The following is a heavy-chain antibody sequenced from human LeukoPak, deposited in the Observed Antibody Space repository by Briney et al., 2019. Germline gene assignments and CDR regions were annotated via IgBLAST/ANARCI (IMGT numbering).Heavy chain of an antibody. D-gene: IGHD3-16*02. CDR3: VRYRPAPA. CDR2: INTDGSSN. CDR1: GFTFSNYY. J-gene: IGHJ4*02. Sequence: PGGSLRLSCAASGFTFSNYYVHWVRRAPGEGLVWISGINTDGSSNYYGDSVKGRFTISRDNARKTLYLLMSSLRAEDSAIYYCVRYRPAPAWGQGTLVTVAS. V-gene: IGHV3-74*01.